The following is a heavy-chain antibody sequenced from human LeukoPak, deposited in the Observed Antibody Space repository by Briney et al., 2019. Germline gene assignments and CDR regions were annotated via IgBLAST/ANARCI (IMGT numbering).Heavy chain of an antibody. V-gene: IGHV4-59*01. Sequence: SETLSLTCTVSGVSISSGYWSWIRQPPGKGLEWIGYIYYSGSTNYNPSLESRVSMSLDTSKTQLSLNLRSVTAADTAVYYCARYVRNSGTFYLDYWGQGTLVTVSS. D-gene: IGHD1-26*01. J-gene: IGHJ4*02. CDR1: GVSISSGY. CDR2: IYYSGST. CDR3: ARYVRNSGTFYLDY.